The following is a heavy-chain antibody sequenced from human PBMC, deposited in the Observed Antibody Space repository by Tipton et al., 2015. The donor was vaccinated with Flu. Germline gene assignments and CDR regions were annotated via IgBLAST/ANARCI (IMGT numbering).Heavy chain of an antibody. CDR3: ARRTFSKHVSEPKNWFDF. Sequence: TLSLTCFVSGDSIGSRYYWGWIRQPPGKGLEWIANVHRSGTTYYNPSLKSRVTMSVDTSKNQFSLRLKSVTAADTAVYFCARRTFSKHVSEPKNWFDFWGQGTLVTVSS. J-gene: IGHJ5*01. D-gene: IGHD4-11*01. CDR2: VHRSGTT. CDR1: GDSIGSRYY. V-gene: IGHV4-38-2*01.